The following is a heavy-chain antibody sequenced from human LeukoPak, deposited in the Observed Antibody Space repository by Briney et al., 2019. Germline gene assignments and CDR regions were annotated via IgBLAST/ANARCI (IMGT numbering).Heavy chain of an antibody. V-gene: IGHV1-18*01. D-gene: IGHD6-19*01. CDR3: ARDYSGWYGCFDP. CDR1: GFTFTNYC. CDR2: ISAYNGHT. Sequence: ASVTVSYKPSGFTFTNYCITWVRQAPGQGLEWMGWISAYNGHTNYAQKFQDRVTMTTDTSTSTAYMELRSLRSDDTAVYYCARDYSGWYGCFDPWGQGTLVTVSS. J-gene: IGHJ5*02.